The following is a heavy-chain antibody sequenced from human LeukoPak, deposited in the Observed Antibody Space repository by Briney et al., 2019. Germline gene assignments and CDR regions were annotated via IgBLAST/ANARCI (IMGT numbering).Heavy chain of an antibody. D-gene: IGHD4-11*01. CDR1: GFAFNSYT. Sequence: GGSLRLSCAASGFAFNSYTIKWVRQAPGKGLEWVSAITSRGTHMYNADSVKGRFTISRDNAENSAYLQMSSLRAEDTAVYYCARVAQGATTENYYYYYMDVWGKGTTVTVSS. CDR3: ARVAQGATTENYYYYYMDV. J-gene: IGHJ6*03. V-gene: IGHV3-21*01. CDR2: ITSRGTHM.